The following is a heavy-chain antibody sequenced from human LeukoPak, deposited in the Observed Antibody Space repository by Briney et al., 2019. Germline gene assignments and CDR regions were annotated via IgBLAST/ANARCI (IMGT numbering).Heavy chain of an antibody. V-gene: IGHV3-43*02. CDR2: ISGDGGSS. Sequence: AGGSLRLSCAASGFTFTFYAMSWVRQAPGKGLEWVSGISGDGGSSYYADSVKGRFTISRDNSKNSLYLQMNSLGTEDTALYYCAKSTAMLSSYFYGMDVWGQGTTVTVSS. D-gene: IGHD5-18*01. CDR1: GFTFTFYA. J-gene: IGHJ6*02. CDR3: AKSTAMLSSYFYGMDV.